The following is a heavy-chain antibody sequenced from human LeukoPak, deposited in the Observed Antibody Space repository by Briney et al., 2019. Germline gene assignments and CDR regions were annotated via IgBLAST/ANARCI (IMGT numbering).Heavy chain of an antibody. V-gene: IGHV5-51*01. CDR3: AGNPSGYHFDY. Sequence: GDSPKISCKGSGYTFTGNWIGWVRQMPGKGLEWMGIIYPGDSETRYSPSFQGQVTMSADKSISTAYLQWSSLKASDTAMYYCAGNPSGYHFDYWGQGTLVTVSS. CDR2: IYPGDSET. CDR1: GYTFTGNW. J-gene: IGHJ4*02. D-gene: IGHD6-13*01.